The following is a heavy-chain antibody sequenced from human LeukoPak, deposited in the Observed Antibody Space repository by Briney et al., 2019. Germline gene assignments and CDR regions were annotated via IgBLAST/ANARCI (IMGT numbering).Heavy chain of an antibody. J-gene: IGHJ4*02. CDR1: GGSISSSNW. V-gene: IGHV4-4*02. CDR3: ARGPGVEMATIGSTIDY. CDR2: IYHSGST. Sequence: SGTLSLTCAVSGGSISSSNWWSWVRQPPGKGLEWIGEIYHSGSTNYNPSLKSRVTISVDKSKNQFSLKLSSVTAADTAVYYCARGPGVEMATIGSTIDYWGQGTLVTVSS. D-gene: IGHD5-24*01.